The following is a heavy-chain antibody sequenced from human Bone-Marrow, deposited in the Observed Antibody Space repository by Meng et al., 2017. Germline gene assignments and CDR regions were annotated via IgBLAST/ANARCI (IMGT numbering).Heavy chain of an antibody. CDR3: ARGDYSSSPSF. V-gene: IGHV6-1*01. CDR1: GDSVSSNSAA. CDR2: TYYRSKWYT. D-gene: IGHD3-22*01. J-gene: IGHJ4*02. Sequence: QEQMREYGQGLVKPSQTISLTCATSGDSVSSNSAAWHWIRQSPSRGLEWLGRTYYRSKWYTDYAVSVKSRITINPDTSKNQFSLQLNSVTPEDTAVYYCARGDYSSSPSFWGQGTLVTVSS.